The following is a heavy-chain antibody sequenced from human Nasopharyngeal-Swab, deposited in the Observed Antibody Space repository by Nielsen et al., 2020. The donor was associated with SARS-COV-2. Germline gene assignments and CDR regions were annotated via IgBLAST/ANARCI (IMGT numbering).Heavy chain of an antibody. Sequence: GESLKISCKGSGYSFTSYWIGWVRQMHGKGMGWMGIIYPGDSDTRYSPSFQGQVTISADKSISAAYLQWSSLKASDTAMYYCARHSTTVTTVYYYGMDVWGQGTTVTVS. CDR2: IYPGDSDT. CDR3: ARHSTTVTTVYYYGMDV. V-gene: IGHV5-51*01. CDR1: GYSFTSYW. D-gene: IGHD4-17*01. J-gene: IGHJ6*02.